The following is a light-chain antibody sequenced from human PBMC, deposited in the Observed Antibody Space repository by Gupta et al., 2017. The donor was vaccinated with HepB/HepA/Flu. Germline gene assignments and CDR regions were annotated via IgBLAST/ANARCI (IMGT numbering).Light chain of an antibody. CDR3: VAWDDSLNGPV. Sequence: QSVLTLPPSASGTPGPRVTISCSGSSSNVGSNTVNWYQQLPGTAPKLLIYSNNQRPSGVPDRFSGSKSGTSASLAISGLQSEDEADYYCVAWDDSLNGPVFGGGTKLTVL. CDR2: SNN. V-gene: IGLV1-44*01. CDR1: SSNVGSNT. J-gene: IGLJ3*02.